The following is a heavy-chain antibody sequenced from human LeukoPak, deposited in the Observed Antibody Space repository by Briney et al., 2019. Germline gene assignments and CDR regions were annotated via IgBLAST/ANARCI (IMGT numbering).Heavy chain of an antibody. CDR1: GYIFTSYY. V-gene: IGHV1-46*03. CDR3: VREYHGGYFDF. CDR2: VYPSAGTS. Sequence: ASVKVSCNASGYIFTSYYMHWVRQAPGQGLEWLGVVYPSAGTSDPAQRFRARITLSDDTSTSTAYMELRSLKSEDTAIYFCVREYHGGYFDFWGQGTLVTVSS. D-gene: IGHD3-16*01. J-gene: IGHJ4*02.